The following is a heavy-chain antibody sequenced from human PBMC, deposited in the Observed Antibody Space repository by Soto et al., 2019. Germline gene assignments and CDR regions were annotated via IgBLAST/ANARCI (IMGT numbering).Heavy chain of an antibody. Sequence: ASVKVSCKASGYTFTSYGISWVRQAPGQGLDWMGWISAYNGNTNYAQKLQGRVTMTTDTSTSTAYMELRSLRSDDTAVYYCARAPPMTTVTTYYYYYMDVWGKGTTVTISS. CDR3: ARAPPMTTVTTYYYYYMDV. CDR1: GYTFTSYG. D-gene: IGHD4-17*01. V-gene: IGHV1-18*01. CDR2: ISAYNGNT. J-gene: IGHJ6*03.